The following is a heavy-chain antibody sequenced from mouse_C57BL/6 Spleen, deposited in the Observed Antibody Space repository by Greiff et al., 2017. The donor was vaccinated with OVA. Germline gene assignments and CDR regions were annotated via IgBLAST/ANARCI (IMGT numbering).Heavy chain of an antibody. Sequence: QVQLKQSGADLVKPGASVKISCKASGYAFSSYWMNWVKQRPGKGLEWIGQIYPGDGDTNYNGKFKGKATLTADKSSSTAYMQLSSLTSEDSAVYFCARDYDDYYAMDYWGQGTSVTVSS. CDR1: GYAFSSYW. D-gene: IGHD1-1*01. V-gene: IGHV1-80*01. CDR2: IYPGDGDT. CDR3: ARDYDDYYAMDY. J-gene: IGHJ4*01.